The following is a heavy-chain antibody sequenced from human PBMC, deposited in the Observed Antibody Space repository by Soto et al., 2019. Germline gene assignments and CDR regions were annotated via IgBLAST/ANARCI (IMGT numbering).Heavy chain of an antibody. J-gene: IGHJ6*03. CDR2: IYHSGST. CDR3: ARKGQQLPGAYYYYYIYV. V-gene: IGHV4-4*02. CDR1: SGSISRSNW. Sequence: LSLTCAVSSGSISRSNWGSWVRQPPGKGLEWIGEIYHSGSTNYNPSLKSRVTISVDTSKNQFSLKLSSVTAADTAVYYCARKGQQLPGAYYYYYIYVWGQGTTVTVS. D-gene: IGHD6-13*01.